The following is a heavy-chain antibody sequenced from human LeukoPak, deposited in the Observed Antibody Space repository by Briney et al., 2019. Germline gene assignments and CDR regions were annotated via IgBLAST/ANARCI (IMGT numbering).Heavy chain of an antibody. V-gene: IGHV4-39*01. J-gene: IGHJ4*02. CDR1: GGSISSSSYY. Sequence: SETLSLTCTVSGGSISSSSYYWGWIRQPPGKGLEWIGSIYYSGSTYYNPSLKSRVTISVDTSKNQFSLKLSSVTAADTAVYYCARHSVSYYYDSSSYYPGFFDYWGQGTLVTVSS. D-gene: IGHD3-22*01. CDR2: IYYSGST. CDR3: ARHSVSYYYDSSSYYPGFFDY.